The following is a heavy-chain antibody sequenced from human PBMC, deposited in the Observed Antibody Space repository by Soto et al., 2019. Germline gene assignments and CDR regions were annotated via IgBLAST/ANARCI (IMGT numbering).Heavy chain of an antibody. J-gene: IGHJ6*02. Sequence: QVQLVQSGAEVKKPGSSVKVSCKASGYTFISYGISWVRQAPGQGLEWMGWISAYNDYTNYAQKLQGRVTMTTDTPTRVAYLERRSLKPADTAVYYCAREGYYSGSGSYSPPRYYGMDVWGQGTTVTVSS. V-gene: IGHV1-18*01. CDR1: GYTFISYG. CDR3: AREGYYSGSGSYSPPRYYGMDV. CDR2: ISAYNDYT. D-gene: IGHD3-10*01.